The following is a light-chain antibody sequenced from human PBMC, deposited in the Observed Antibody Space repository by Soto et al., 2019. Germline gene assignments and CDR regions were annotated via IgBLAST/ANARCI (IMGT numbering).Light chain of an antibody. V-gene: IGKV3-15*01. J-gene: IGKJ1*01. CDR2: GAS. CDR3: QQHNNWPPWT. Sequence: VLTQSPATLSVSPGQRPPLSCRASQSVSRTLALYQQKPGQAPRLLIYGASTRATGIPARFSGSGSGTEFTLTISSLQSEDFAVYYCQQHNNWPPWTCGQGTKG. CDR1: QSVSRT.